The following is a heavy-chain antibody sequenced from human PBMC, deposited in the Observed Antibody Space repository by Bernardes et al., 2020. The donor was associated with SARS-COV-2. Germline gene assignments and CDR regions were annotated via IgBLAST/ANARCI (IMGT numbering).Heavy chain of an antibody. J-gene: IGHJ4*02. CDR2: INPSGAVVDPSDSNT. CDR3: TRQLKIDYFDY. CDR1: GGTFSSYA. Sequence: ASVKVSCKASGGTFSSYAISWVRQAPGQGLEWVGLINPSGAVVDPSDSNTIYAQKFQGRVTMTSDTSTSTVYMEVSSLRSDDTAVYYCTRQLKIDYFDYWGQGTLVSVSS. V-gene: IGHV1-46*01.